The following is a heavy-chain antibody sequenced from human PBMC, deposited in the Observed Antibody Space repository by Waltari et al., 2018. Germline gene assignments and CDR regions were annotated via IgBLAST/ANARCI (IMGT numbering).Heavy chain of an antibody. V-gene: IGHV3-9*03. CDR2: ISWNSGSR. Sequence: EVQLVESGGGLVQPGRSLRLSCAASGFTFDDYAMHWVRQAPGKGLEWVSGISWNSGSRGYADSVKGRFTISRDNAKNSLYLQMNSLRAEDMALYYCAKGSSLAAAGTIDYWGQGTLVTVSS. CDR3: AKGSSLAAAGTIDY. D-gene: IGHD6-13*01. J-gene: IGHJ4*02. CDR1: GFTFDDYA.